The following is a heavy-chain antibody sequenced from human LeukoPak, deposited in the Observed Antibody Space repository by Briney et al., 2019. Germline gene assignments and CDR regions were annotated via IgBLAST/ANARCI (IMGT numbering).Heavy chain of an antibody. CDR1: GFTFSSYA. CDR2: ISYDGGNK. J-gene: IGHJ6*03. Sequence: GGSLRLSCAASGFTFSSYAMHWVRQAPGKGLEWVAVISYDGGNKYYADSVKGRFTISRDNSKNTLYLQMNSLRAEDTAVYYCARDRNQLSYMDVWGKGTTVTVSS. CDR3: ARDRNQLSYMDV. D-gene: IGHD1-14*01. V-gene: IGHV3-30*04.